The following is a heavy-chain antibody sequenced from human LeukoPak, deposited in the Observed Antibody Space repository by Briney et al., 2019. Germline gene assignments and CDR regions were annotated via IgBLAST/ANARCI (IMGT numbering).Heavy chain of an antibody. D-gene: IGHD6-6*01. CDR2: ISYDGSNK. CDR3: AKLVAARDFDY. CDR1: GFTFSSYG. Sequence: PGRSLRLSCAASGFTFSSYGMHWVRQAPGKGLEWVAVISYDGSNKYYADSVKGRFTISRDNSKNTLYLQMNSLRAEDTAVYYCAKLVAARDFDYWGQETLVTVSS. J-gene: IGHJ4*02. V-gene: IGHV3-30*18.